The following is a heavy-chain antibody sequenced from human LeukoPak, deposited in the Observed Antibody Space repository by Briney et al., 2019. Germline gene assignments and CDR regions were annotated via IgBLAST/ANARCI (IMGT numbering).Heavy chain of an antibody. CDR1: GFTFSSYW. Sequence: GGSLRLSCAASGFTFSSYWMSWVRQAPGKGLEWVANIKQDGSEKYYVDSVKGRFTISRDNAKNSLYLQMNSLRAEDTAVYYCARDQGVGDGSGVISLSDYYGMDVWGQGTTVTVSS. CDR3: ARDQGVGDGSGVISLSDYYGMDV. V-gene: IGHV3-7*01. D-gene: IGHD3-10*01. J-gene: IGHJ6*02. CDR2: IKQDGSEK.